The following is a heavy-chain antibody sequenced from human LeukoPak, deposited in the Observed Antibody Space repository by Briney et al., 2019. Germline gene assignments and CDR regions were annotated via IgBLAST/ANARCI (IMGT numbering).Heavy chain of an antibody. CDR3: ARSQSGSSFYDFDY. CDR2: IYSGGST. Sequence: GGSLRLSCAASGFTVSSNYMSWVRQAPGKGLEWVSVIYSGGSTYYADSVKGRFTISRHNSKNTLYLQMNSLRAEDTAVYYCARSQSGSSFYDFDYWGQGTLVTVSS. CDR1: GFTVSSNY. V-gene: IGHV3-53*04. D-gene: IGHD1-26*01. J-gene: IGHJ4*02.